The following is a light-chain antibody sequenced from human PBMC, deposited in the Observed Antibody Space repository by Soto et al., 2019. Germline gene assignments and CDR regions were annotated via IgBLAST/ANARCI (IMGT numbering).Light chain of an antibody. Sequence: QSALTQPASVSGSPGQSITISCTGTSSDIGTYIYVSWYQQHPGKAPKLIIYEATNRPSGVSNRFSGSKSGNTASLTISGLQAEDEADYYCSSYTTRSTLAFGGGTKLTVL. CDR1: SSDIGTYIY. J-gene: IGLJ3*02. CDR3: SSYTTRSTLA. V-gene: IGLV2-14*01. CDR2: EAT.